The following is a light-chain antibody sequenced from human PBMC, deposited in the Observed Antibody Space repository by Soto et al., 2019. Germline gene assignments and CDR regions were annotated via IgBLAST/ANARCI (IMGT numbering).Light chain of an antibody. CDR3: AAWDDTLDGYV. V-gene: IGLV1-44*01. J-gene: IGLJ1*01. Sequence: QAVVTQPPATSGTPGQRVTISCSGSSSNIGRNIVNWYQQLPGTAPKLLIYSNHQRPLAVPDRFSASKSGTSASLGISGLQSEDEADYYCAAWDDTLDGYVFGTGTKLTVL. CDR2: SNH. CDR1: SSNIGRNI.